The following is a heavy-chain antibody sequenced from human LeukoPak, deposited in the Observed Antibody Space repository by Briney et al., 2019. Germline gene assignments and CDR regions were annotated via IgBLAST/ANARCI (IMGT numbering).Heavy chain of an antibody. D-gene: IGHD2-21*02. CDR2: TSSSGHSI. CDR1: GFTISVNY. J-gene: IGHJ4*02. CDR3: ARGSVTSLRHFDY. V-gene: IGHV3-11*01. Sequence: GGSLTLSCAASGFTISVNYMSWIRPAPGKGLEWITYTSSSGHSIYYADPGKGPCTIYRDNAQNSVHLQMNSLRAEDTAVYYCARGSVTSLRHFDYWGQGALVTVSS.